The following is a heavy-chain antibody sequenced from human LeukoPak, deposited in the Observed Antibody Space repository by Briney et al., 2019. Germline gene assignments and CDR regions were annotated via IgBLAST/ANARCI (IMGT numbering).Heavy chain of an antibody. J-gene: IGHJ4*02. V-gene: IGHV4-39*01. CDR1: GGSISSSSYY. D-gene: IGHD6-13*01. Sequence: PSETLSLTCTVSGGSISSSSYYWGWIRRPPGKGLEWIGSIYYSGSTYYNPSLKSRVTISVDTSKNQFSLKLSSVTAADTAVYYCATSYSSSWFPPIWGQGTLVTVSS. CDR3: ATSYSSSWFPPI. CDR2: IYYSGST.